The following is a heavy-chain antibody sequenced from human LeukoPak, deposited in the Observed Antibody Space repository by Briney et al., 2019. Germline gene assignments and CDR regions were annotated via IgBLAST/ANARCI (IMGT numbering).Heavy chain of an antibody. Sequence: SETLSLTCTVSGGSISSYFWTWIRQPPGKGLEWIGYIYYSGSANYNPSLKSRVTISVDTSKNQFSLKLNSVTAADTAVYYCASGNQHFDYWGQGTPVTVSS. CDR3: ASGNQHFDY. D-gene: IGHD2-2*01. J-gene: IGHJ4*02. CDR2: IYYSGSA. V-gene: IGHV4-59*01. CDR1: GGSISSYF.